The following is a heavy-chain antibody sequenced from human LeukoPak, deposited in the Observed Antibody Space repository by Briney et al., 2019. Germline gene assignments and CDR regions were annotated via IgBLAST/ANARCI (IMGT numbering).Heavy chain of an antibody. V-gene: IGHV1-2*02. CDR3: SRDGVVGATTFDY. CDR1: GYTFTGYY. Sequence: ASVKVSCKASGYTFTGYYIHWVRQAPGQGLEWMGWINPNSGGTNYAQKFQGRVTMTRDTSMSTAYMELSGLRSDDTAVYYCSRDGVVGATTFDYWGQGTLVTVSS. CDR2: INPNSGGT. J-gene: IGHJ4*02. D-gene: IGHD1-26*01.